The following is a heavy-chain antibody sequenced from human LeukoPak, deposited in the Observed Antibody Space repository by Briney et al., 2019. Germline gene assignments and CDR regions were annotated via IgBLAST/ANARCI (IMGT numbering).Heavy chain of an antibody. V-gene: IGHV1-3*03. CDR1: GYTFTSYA. Sequence: ASVKVSCKASGYTFTSYAMHWVRQAPGQRLEWMGWINAGNGNTKYSQEFQGRVTMTEDTSTDTAYMELSSLRSEDTAVYYCATDLLGYCSGGSCYSWGEFDYWGQGTLVTVSS. CDR3: ATDLLGYCSGGSCYSWGEFDY. J-gene: IGHJ4*02. D-gene: IGHD2-15*01. CDR2: INAGNGNT.